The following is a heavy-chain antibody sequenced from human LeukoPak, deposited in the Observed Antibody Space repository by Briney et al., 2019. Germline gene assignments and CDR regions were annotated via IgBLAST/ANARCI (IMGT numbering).Heavy chain of an antibody. CDR1: GGSISIYY. CDR2: IYNSGST. Sequence: SETLSLTCIVSGGSISIYYWNWIRQPPGKGLEWIGDIYNSGSTDYNPSLKRRVTISADTSKNQFSLKLTSVTAADTAVYYCARDRELGSWGQGILVTVSS. D-gene: IGHD3-16*01. J-gene: IGHJ5*02. CDR3: ARDRELGS. V-gene: IGHV4-59*01.